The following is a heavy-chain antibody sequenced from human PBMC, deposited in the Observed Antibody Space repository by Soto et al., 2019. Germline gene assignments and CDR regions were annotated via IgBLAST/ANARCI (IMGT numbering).Heavy chain of an antibody. CDR2: ISGSGGST. CDR3: AKDLVGSNADSYDY. V-gene: IGHV3-23*01. D-gene: IGHD2-15*01. J-gene: IGHJ4*02. Sequence: EVQLLESGGGLVQPGGSLRLSCAASGFTFSSYAMSWVRQAPGKGMEWVAAISGSGGSTYYADSVEGRFTISRENSKNTLDLQMNSLRAGDAAVYYCAKDLVGSNADSYDYWGQGTLVTVSS. CDR1: GFTFSSYA.